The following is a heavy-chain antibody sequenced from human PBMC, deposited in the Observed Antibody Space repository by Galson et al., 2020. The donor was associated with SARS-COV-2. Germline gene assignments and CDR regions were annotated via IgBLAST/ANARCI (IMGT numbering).Heavy chain of an antibody. D-gene: IGHD6-13*01. Sequence: GGSLRLSCAASGFIFSSYSMNWVRQTPGKGLEWVSSISTSRNYIYYSDSVKGRFTISRDNAENSLYLQMNSLRAEDSAVYYCARSRAAAGGRVAFDIWGQGTKVTVSS. CDR2: ISTSRNYI. J-gene: IGHJ3*02. CDR1: GFIFSSYS. V-gene: IGHV3-21*01. CDR3: ARSRAAAGGRVAFDI.